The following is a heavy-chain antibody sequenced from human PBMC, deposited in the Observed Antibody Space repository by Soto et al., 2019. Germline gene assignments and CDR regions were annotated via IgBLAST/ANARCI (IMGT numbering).Heavy chain of an antibody. CDR2: IIPMLEIT. CDR1: GGTFSNHI. D-gene: IGHD3-10*01. CDR3: ARGVGSGSYYNQYNWFDP. J-gene: IGHJ5*02. Sequence: SVKVSCQASGGTFSNHIITWVRQAPGQGPEWMGRIIPMLEITNYAQKVQGRVTMTTDTSTSTAYMELRSLRSDDTAVYYCARGVGSGSYYNQYNWFDPWGQGTLVTVSS. V-gene: IGHV1-69*02.